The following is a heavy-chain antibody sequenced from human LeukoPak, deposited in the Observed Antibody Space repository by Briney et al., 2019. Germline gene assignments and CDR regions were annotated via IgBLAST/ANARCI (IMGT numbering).Heavy chain of an antibody. V-gene: IGHV4-34*01. CDR3: ARGYSSSSPFDY. J-gene: IGHJ4*02. CDR1: GGSFSGYY. CDR2: INHSGST. D-gene: IGHD6-6*01. Sequence: SETLSLTCAVYGGSFSGYYWSWIRQPPGKGPEWIGEINHSGSTNYNPSLKSRVTISVDTSKNQFSLKLSSVTAADTAVYYCARGYSSSSPFDYWGQGTLVTVSS.